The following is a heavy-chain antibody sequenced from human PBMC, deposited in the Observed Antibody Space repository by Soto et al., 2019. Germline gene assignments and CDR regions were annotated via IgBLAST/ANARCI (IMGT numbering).Heavy chain of an antibody. D-gene: IGHD2-2*01. CDR3: ARGGLLGYCGSNTCHNSFDH. J-gene: IGHJ4*02. Sequence: ASVKVSCKASGYTFSNFAMHWVSQAPGQRLEWMGWINAGNWNTKYSQKFQGRVTITRDTSASTAYMELSSLRSEDTAVYYCARGGLLGYCGSNTCHNSFDHWGQGTLVTVSS. CDR2: INAGNWNT. CDR1: GYTFSNFA. V-gene: IGHV1-3*01.